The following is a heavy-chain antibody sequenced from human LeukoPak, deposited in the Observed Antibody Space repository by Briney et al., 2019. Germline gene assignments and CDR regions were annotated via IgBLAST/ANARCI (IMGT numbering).Heavy chain of an antibody. Sequence: GGSLRLSCAASGFTFSNYYMSWIRQAPGKGLEWVSYMSNSGSTIFYADSVKGRFTISRDNAKNSLYLQMNSLRAEDTAVYYCAKDQRFGDLDDYRGQGTLVTVSS. CDR2: MSNSGSTI. D-gene: IGHD3-10*01. CDR1: GFTFSNYY. J-gene: IGHJ4*02. CDR3: AKDQRFGDLDDY. V-gene: IGHV3-11*01.